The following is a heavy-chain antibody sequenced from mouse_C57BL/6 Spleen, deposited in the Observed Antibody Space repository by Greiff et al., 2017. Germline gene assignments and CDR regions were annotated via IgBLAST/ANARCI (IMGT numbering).Heavy chain of an antibody. V-gene: IGHV1-62-2*01. D-gene: IGHD2-4*01. J-gene: IGHJ4*01. CDR3: ARHEGYYDYDYAMDY. CDR1: GYTFTEYT. CDR2: FYPGSGSI. Sequence: LQQSGAELVKPGASVKLSCKASGYTFTEYTIHWVKQRSGQGLEWIWWFYPGSGSIKYNEKFKDKATLTADKSSSTVYMELSRLTSEDSAVYFCARHEGYYDYDYAMDYWAQGTSVTVSS.